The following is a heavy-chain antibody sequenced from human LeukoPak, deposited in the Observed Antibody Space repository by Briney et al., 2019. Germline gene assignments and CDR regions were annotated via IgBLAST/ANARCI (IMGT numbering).Heavy chain of an antibody. V-gene: IGHV1-46*01. Sequence: GASVKVSCKASGYTFTSYYMHWVRQAPGQGLEWMGIIDPSGGSTSYAQKFQGRVTMTRDTSTSTVYMELSSLRSEDTAVYYCARDSRFHNYDILNGYYHYYYGMDVWGQGTTVTVSS. CDR3: ARDSRFHNYDILNGYYHYYYGMDV. D-gene: IGHD3-9*01. J-gene: IGHJ6*02. CDR2: IDPSGGST. CDR1: GYTFTSYY.